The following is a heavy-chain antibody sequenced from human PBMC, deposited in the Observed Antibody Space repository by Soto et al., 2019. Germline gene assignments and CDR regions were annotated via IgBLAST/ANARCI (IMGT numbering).Heavy chain of an antibody. CDR1: GFTVSSNY. CDR3: ARHGYSYGGGYFDY. J-gene: IGHJ4*02. CDR2: IYSGGSA. D-gene: IGHD5-18*01. Sequence: EVQLVESGGGLVQPGGSLRLSCAASGFTVSSNYMSWVRQAPGKGLEWVSVIYSGGSAYYADSVKGRFTSSRDNSKNTLYPQMNSLRAEDTAVYYCARHGYSYGGGYFDYWGQGTLVTASS. V-gene: IGHV3-66*04.